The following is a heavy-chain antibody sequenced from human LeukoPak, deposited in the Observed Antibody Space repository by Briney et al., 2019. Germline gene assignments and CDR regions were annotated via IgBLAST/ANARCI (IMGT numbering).Heavy chain of an antibody. CDR2: ISAYNGNT. D-gene: IGHD3-10*01. V-gene: IGHV1-18*01. J-gene: IGHJ6*03. CDR3: ARGPLWFGETYYYYYMDV. CDR1: GYTFTSYG. Sequence: ASVKVSCKASGYTFTSYGISWVRQAPGQGLEWMGWISAYNGNTNYAQKLQGRVTMTTDTSTSTAYMELRSLRSDDTAVYYCARGPLWFGETYYYYYMDVWGKGTTVTISS.